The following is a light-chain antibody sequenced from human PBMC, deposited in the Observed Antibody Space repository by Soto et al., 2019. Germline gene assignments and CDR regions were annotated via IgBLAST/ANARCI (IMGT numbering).Light chain of an antibody. CDR2: EVT. CDR1: SSDVGSHNF. V-gene: IGLV2-23*02. Sequence: QSALTQPASVSGSPGQSITISCTGTSSDVGSHNFVSWYQQRPGKAPKLMIFEVTKRPSGVSSRFSASKSGNTASLTISGLQAEDEADYYCQSYDSSLSGSFFGTGTKLTVL. CDR3: QSYDSSLSGSF. J-gene: IGLJ1*01.